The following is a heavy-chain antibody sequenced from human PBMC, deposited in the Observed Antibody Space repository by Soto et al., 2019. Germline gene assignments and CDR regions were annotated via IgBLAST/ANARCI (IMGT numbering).Heavy chain of an antibody. CDR3: ARRKSELPQVGGMDV. J-gene: IGHJ6*02. CDR2: IYYSGST. CDR1: GGSISSGGYY. Sequence: SETLSLTCTVSGGSISSGGYYWSWIRQHPGKGLEWIGYIYYSGSTYYNPSLKSRVTISVDTSKNQFSLKLSSVTAADTAVYYCARRKSELPQVGGMDVWGQGTTVTVSS. D-gene: IGHD1-26*01. V-gene: IGHV4-31*03.